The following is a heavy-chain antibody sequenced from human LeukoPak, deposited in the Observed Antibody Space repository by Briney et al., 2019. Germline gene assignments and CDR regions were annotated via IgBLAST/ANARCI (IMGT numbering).Heavy chain of an antibody. CDR2: INHSGST. Sequence: SETLSLTCAVYGGSFSGYYWSWIRQPPGKGLEWIGEINHSGSTNYNPSLKSRVTISVDTSKNQFSLKLSSVTAADTAVYYCARRRRDGYEYYFDYWGQGTLVTVSS. J-gene: IGHJ4*02. D-gene: IGHD5-12*01. CDR3: ARRRRDGYEYYFDY. V-gene: IGHV4-34*01. CDR1: GGSFSGYY.